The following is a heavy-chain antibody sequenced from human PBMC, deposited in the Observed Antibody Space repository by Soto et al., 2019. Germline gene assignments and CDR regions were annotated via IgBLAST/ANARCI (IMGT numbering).Heavy chain of an antibody. CDR3: ARSAGLGYCSSTSCSNWFDP. CDR2: INPNSGGT. J-gene: IGHJ5*02. V-gene: IGHV1-2*04. CDR1: GYTFTGYY. Sequence: GASVKVSCKASGYTFTGYYMHWVRQAPGQGLEWMGWINPNSGGTNYAQKFQGWVTMTRDTSISTAYMELSRLRSDDTAVYYCARSAGLGYCSSTSCSNWFDPWGQGTLVTVSS. D-gene: IGHD2-2*01.